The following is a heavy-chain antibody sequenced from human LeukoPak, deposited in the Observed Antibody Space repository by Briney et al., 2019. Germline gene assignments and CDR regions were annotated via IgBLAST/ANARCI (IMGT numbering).Heavy chain of an antibody. J-gene: IGHJ4*02. D-gene: IGHD6-13*01. CDR3: ARGLGGYTSSQAY. CDR2: IRCDGSNK. CDR1: GFTFSSYG. Sequence: GGSLRLSCAASGFTFSSYGMHWVRQAPGKGLEWVAFIRCDGSNKYYADSVKGRFTISRDNSKNTLYLQMNSLRAEDTAVYYCARGLGGYTSSQAYWGQGTLVTVSS. V-gene: IGHV3-30*02.